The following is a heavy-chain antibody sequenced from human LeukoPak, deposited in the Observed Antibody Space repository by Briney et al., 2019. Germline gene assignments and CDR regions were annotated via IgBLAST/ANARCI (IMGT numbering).Heavy chain of an antibody. D-gene: IGHD3-10*01. CDR2: INPNSGGT. CDR1: GYTFTGYY. V-gene: IGHV1-2*02. CDR3: ARPPPFIWGSGNLRY. Sequence: GASVKVSCKASGYTFTGYYMHWVRQAPRQGLEWMGWINPNSGGTNYAQKFQGRVTMTRDTSISTAYMELSRLRSDDTAVYYCARPPPFIWGSGNLRYWGQGTLVTVSS. J-gene: IGHJ4*02.